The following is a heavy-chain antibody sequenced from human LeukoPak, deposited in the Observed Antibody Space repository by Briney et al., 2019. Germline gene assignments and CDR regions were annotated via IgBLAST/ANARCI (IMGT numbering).Heavy chain of an antibody. CDR2: ISSSSSYI. V-gene: IGHV3-21*01. D-gene: IGHD1-26*01. Sequence: GGSLRLSCAASGFTFSSNSMNWVRQAPGKGLEWVSSISSSSSYIYYADSVKGRFTIPRDNAKNSLYLQMNSLRAEDTAVYYCARVGNRYYFDYWGQGTLVTVSS. CDR1: GFTFSSNS. J-gene: IGHJ4*02. CDR3: ARVGNRYYFDY.